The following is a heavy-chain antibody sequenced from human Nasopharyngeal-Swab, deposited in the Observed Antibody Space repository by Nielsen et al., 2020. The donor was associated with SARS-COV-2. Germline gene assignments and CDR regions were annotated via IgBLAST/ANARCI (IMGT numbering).Heavy chain of an antibody. CDR3: AILSSGWPRRFDY. V-gene: IGHV4-39*01. J-gene: IGHJ4*02. CDR2: IYYSGST. Sequence: SETLSLTCTVSGGSISSSRYYWVWIRQPPGKGLEWIGSIYYSGSTFYNPSLKSRVTISLDTSQNQFSLRLSSVTAADTAVYYCAILSSGWPRRFDYWGQGTLVTVSS. CDR1: GGSISSSRYY. D-gene: IGHD6-19*01.